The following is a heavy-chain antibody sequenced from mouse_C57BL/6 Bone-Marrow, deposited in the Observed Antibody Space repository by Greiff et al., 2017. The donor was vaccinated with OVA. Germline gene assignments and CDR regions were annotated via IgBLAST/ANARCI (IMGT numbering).Heavy chain of an antibody. CDR1: GYTFTDYY. J-gene: IGHJ3*01. CDR3: ARVGAYYSKGWFAY. D-gene: IGHD2-5*01. V-gene: IGHV1-26*01. Sequence: EVQLQQSGPELVKPGASVKISCKASGYTFTDYYMNWVKQSHGKSLEWIGDIIPNNGFTCYNQKFKGKATLTVDKSSSTAYMELRSLTSEDSAVYYCARVGAYYSKGWFAYWGQGTLVTVSA. CDR2: IIPNNGFT.